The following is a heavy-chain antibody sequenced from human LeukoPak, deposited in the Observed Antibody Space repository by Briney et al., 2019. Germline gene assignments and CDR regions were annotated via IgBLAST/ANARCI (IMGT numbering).Heavy chain of an antibody. J-gene: IGHJ4*02. Sequence: ASVKVSCKASGYTFTSYGISWVRQAPGQRLEWMGWINTASGNTGYSQKIQGRVIIARDTSASTAYMELSRLRSEDTAVYYCARSDLFDYWGQGTLVIVSS. CDR2: INTASGNT. CDR1: GYTFTSYG. V-gene: IGHV1-3*04. CDR3: ARSDLFDY.